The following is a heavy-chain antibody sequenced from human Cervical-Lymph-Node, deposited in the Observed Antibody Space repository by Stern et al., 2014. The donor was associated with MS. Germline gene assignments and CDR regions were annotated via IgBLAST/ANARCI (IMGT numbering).Heavy chain of an antibody. D-gene: IGHD6-19*01. CDR3: AREVAGHRLGMMDV. Sequence: VQLVESGAEVKTPGASVKLSCKASGHTFSIYYMNWVRQAPGKGLEWMGIINPSGGSTSYAQKFQGRVTMTRDTSTSTVYMELSSLRSEDTAVYYCAREVAGHRLGMMDVWGQGTSVTVSS. CDR1: GHTFSIYY. V-gene: IGHV1-46*01. J-gene: IGHJ6*02. CDR2: INPSGGST.